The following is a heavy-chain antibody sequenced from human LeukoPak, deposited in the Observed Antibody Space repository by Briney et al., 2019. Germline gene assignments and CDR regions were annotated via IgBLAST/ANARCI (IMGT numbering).Heavy chain of an antibody. D-gene: IGHD4-17*01. Sequence: GGSLRLSCAASGFTFSSYGMHWVRQAPGKGLEWVAFIRYDGSNKYYADSVKGRFTISRDNSKNTLYLQMNSLRAEDTAVYYCAKAYGDYAYYDYYMDVWGKGTTVTISS. CDR2: IRYDGSNK. J-gene: IGHJ6*03. CDR3: AKAYGDYAYYDYYMDV. CDR1: GFTFSSYG. V-gene: IGHV3-30*02.